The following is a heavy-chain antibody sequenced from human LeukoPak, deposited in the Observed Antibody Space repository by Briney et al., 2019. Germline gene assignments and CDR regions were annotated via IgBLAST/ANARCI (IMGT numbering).Heavy chain of an antibody. Sequence: GGSLRLSCTGSGFTFSRYTMNWGRQAPGQGLGWVSSISPSGGSTWNADSVKGRFTISRDNARNSVTLQMNSLRADDTAMYYCGRDVLGETGAGGPWGQGVLVTVS. D-gene: IGHD3-10*01. V-gene: IGHV3-21*01. CDR2: ISPSGGST. J-gene: IGHJ5*02. CDR1: GFTFSRYT. CDR3: GRDVLGETGAGGP.